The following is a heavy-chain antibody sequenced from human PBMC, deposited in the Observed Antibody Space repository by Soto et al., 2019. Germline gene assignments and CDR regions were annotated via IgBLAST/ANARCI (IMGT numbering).Heavy chain of an antibody. CDR1: GYSFTSYW. Sequence: PGESLKISCKGSGYSFTSYWIGWVRQMPGKGLEWMGIIYPGDSDTRYSPSFQGQVTISADKSISTAYLQWGSLKASDTAMYYCARRREYSSSSGYYYGMDVWGQGTTVTVSS. J-gene: IGHJ6*02. CDR3: ARRREYSSSSGYYYGMDV. V-gene: IGHV5-51*01. CDR2: IYPGDSDT. D-gene: IGHD6-6*01.